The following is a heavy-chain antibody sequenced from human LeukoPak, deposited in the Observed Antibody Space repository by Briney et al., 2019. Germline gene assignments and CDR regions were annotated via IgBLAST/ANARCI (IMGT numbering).Heavy chain of an antibody. CDR1: GGTFSSYA. CDR3: ARGFRIFGVVTAIFDY. V-gene: IGHV1-69*04. CDR2: IIPILGIA. Sequence: ASVKVSCKASGGTFSSYAISWVRQAPGQGLEWMGRIIPILGIANYAQKFQGRVTITADKSTSTAYMELSSLRSEDTAVYYCARGFRIFGVVTAIFDYWGQGTLVTVSS. D-gene: IGHD3-3*01. J-gene: IGHJ4*02.